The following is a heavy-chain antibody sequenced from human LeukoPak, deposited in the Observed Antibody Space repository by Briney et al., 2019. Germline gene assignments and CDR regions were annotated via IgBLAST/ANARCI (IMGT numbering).Heavy chain of an antibody. Sequence: PGGSLRLSCAASGFTFSSYAMSWVRQPPGKGLEWIGNLYDSGSTHYNPSLKSRVTISVDTSKNQFSLRLTSVTAADAAVYYCARHTRPGYSGYENAFDIWGQGTMVTVSS. CDR1: GFTFSSYA. V-gene: IGHV4-39*01. CDR3: ARHTRPGYSGYENAFDI. D-gene: IGHD5-12*01. J-gene: IGHJ3*02. CDR2: LYDSGST.